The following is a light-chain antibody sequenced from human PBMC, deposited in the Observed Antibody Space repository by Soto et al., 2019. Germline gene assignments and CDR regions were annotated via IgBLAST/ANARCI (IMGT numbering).Light chain of an antibody. CDR2: DAD. Sequence: QSALTQPASVSGSPGQSITISCTGTSSDVGGYNYVSWYQQYPGKAPKLMIYDADTRPSGVSNRFSGSKSGNTASLTISGLQADDEADYYCSSYTNSNTLVFGSGTKVTVL. V-gene: IGLV2-14*01. CDR1: SSDVGGYNY. CDR3: SSYTNSNTLV. J-gene: IGLJ1*01.